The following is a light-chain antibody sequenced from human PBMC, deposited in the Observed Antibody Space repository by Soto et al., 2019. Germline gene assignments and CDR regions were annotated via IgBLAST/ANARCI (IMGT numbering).Light chain of an antibody. CDR1: QSLLHSDGYNY. CDR2: LGS. CDR3: MQALQAPLT. J-gene: IGKJ4*01. Sequence: VMTQSPLSLPVTPGEPASISCRSSQSLLHSDGYNYLDWFLQRPGQSPQVLIYLGSNRAPGVPDRFSGSGSGTDFTLKISRVEAEDVGVYYCMQALQAPLTYGGGTQVEIK. V-gene: IGKV2-28*01.